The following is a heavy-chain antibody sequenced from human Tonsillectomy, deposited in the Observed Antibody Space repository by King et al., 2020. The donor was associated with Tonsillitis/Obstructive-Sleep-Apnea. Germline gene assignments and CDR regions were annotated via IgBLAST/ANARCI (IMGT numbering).Heavy chain of an antibody. CDR2: IKSKIDGGTT. CDR1: GFIFSNAW. CDR3: TTDNWFDP. Sequence: VQLVESGGGLVKPGGSLRLSCAASGFIFSNAWMSGVRQSPGKGLEWCGRIKSKIDGGTTDYAAPVKGRFTISRDDSKKTFYLQMNSLKTEDTAVYYCTTDNWFDPWGQGTLVTVSS. V-gene: IGHV3-15*01. J-gene: IGHJ5*02.